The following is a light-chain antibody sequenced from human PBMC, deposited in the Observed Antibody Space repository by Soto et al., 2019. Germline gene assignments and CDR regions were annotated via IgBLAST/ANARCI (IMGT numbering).Light chain of an antibody. Sequence: DIQMTQSPSTLSASVGDRVTITCRASQSISSWVAWYQQKPGKAPKLLIYKASSLESGVPSRFSVSGSGTEFTPTNSSLQPDDFATYYCQQYNSYPWTFGQGTKVEIK. CDR1: QSISSW. CDR2: KAS. J-gene: IGKJ1*01. CDR3: QQYNSYPWT. V-gene: IGKV1-5*03.